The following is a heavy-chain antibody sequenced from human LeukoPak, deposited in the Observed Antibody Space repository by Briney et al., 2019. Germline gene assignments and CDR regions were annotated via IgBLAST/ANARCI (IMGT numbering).Heavy chain of an antibody. Sequence: PGGSLRLSCTTSGLSFSGYWMHWVRHAPGKGLVWVSRIKSDGSSTTYADSVKGRFTISRDNARNTLYLQMNSLRAEHTAVYYCAKSDYFDSWGQGTLVTVSS. CDR2: IKSDGSST. V-gene: IGHV3-74*01. J-gene: IGHJ4*02. CDR3: AKSDYFDS. CDR1: GLSFSGYW.